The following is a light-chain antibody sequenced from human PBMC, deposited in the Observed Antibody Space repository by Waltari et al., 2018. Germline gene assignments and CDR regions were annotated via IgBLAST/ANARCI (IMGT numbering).Light chain of an antibody. J-gene: IGLJ2*01. CDR3: SSYTSSSTVV. CDR2: EVS. CDR1: SSDVAGYNY. Sequence: QSALTQPASVSGSPGQAITISCTGTSSDVAGYNYFSWYQQHPGNTPKLMIYEVSNRPSGVSNRFSGSKSGNTASLTISGLQAEDEADYYCSSYTSSSTVVFGGGTKLTVL. V-gene: IGLV2-14*01.